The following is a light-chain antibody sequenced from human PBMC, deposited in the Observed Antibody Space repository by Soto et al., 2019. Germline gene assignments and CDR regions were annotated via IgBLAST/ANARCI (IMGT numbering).Light chain of an antibody. CDR1: QSVSDN. Sequence: DIVLTQSPGTLSLSPGERATLSCRASQSVSDNLAWYQQKPGQAPRLLIYGASIRATDIPARFSGSGSGTEFSLTISSLQSEDFAVYYCQQYNDWPLTFGGGTKVDIK. CDR2: GAS. J-gene: IGKJ4*01. CDR3: QQYNDWPLT. V-gene: IGKV3D-15*01.